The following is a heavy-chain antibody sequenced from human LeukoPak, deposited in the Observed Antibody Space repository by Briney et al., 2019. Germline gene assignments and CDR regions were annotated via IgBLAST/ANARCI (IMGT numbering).Heavy chain of an antibody. CDR2: INHSGST. Sequence: SETLSLTCAVYGGSFSGYYWSWIRQPPGKGLEWIGEINHSGSTNYNPSLKSRVTISVDTAKNQFSLKLSPVTAADTAVYYCARPLPSYSGSYYNWGQGTLVTVSS. J-gene: IGHJ4*02. D-gene: IGHD1-26*01. V-gene: IGHV4-34*01. CDR1: GGSFSGYY. CDR3: ARPLPSYSGSYYN.